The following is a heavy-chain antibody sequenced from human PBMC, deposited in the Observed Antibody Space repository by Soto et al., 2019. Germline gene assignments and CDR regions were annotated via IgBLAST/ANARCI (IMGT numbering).Heavy chain of an antibody. Sequence: SETLSLTCAVSSGSISSSNWWGWVRQPPGKGLEWIGEIYHSGSTNYNPSLKSRVTISVDKSKNQFSLKLSSVTAADTSVYYCARAYCSGGSCSFDYWGQGTLVTVSS. CDR3: ARAYCSGGSCSFDY. CDR2: IYHSGST. CDR1: SGSISSSNW. J-gene: IGHJ4*02. V-gene: IGHV4-4*02. D-gene: IGHD2-15*01.